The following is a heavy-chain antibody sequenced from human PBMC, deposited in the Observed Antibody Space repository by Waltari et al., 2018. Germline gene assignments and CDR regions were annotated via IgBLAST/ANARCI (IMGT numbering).Heavy chain of an antibody. CDR1: GVTFGSDW. D-gene: IGHD6-13*01. J-gene: IGHJ4*02. V-gene: IGHV3-7*01. Sequence: EVQLVESGGGLVQPGGSLRLAWAASGVTFGSDWLSWVRRAPGKGLEWVANIQEDGSEKNYVDSVKGRFTISRDNAKNSLYLQMNSLRAEDTAVYFCSSDNSSSWYFFDYWGQGTVVTVSS. CDR3: SSDNSSSWYFFDY. CDR2: IQEDGSEK.